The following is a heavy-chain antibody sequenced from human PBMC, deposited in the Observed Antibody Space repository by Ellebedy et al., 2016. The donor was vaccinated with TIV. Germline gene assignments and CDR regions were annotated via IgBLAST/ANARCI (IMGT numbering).Heavy chain of an antibody. CDR3: ARDDGAYDNTGSSNWRV. J-gene: IGHJ4*02. Sequence: SETLSLTXAVHGGFFNDYFWSWIRQTPGKGLEWIGEINPSGIINYNPSLKSRVTLSADTSKKHLFLDLNSVTAADTAVYYCARDDGAYDNTGSSNWRVWGQGTPVTVSS. D-gene: IGHD3-22*01. CDR2: INPSGII. V-gene: IGHV4-34*01. CDR1: GGFFNDYF.